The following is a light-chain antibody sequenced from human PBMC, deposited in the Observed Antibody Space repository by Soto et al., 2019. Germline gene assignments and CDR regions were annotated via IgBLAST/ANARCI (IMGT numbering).Light chain of an antibody. J-gene: IGKJ1*01. Sequence: EIVLTQSPATLSLSPGERATLSCRASQSVSSYLAWYQQKPGQAPRLLIYDASNRATGIPARFSGSGSGTDFTLTISSLEPEDFAVYYCQQRSNWWTFGQGPEVEIK. CDR2: DAS. CDR1: QSVSSY. CDR3: QQRSNWWT. V-gene: IGKV3-11*01.